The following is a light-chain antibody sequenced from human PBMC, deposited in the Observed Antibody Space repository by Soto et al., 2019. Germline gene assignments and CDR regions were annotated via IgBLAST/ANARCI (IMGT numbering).Light chain of an antibody. Sequence: QSALTQSRSVSGSPGQSVTISCTGTSSDVGGYNYVSWYQQHPGKAPKLMIYDVSKRPSGVPDRFSGSKSGNTASLTISGLQAVDEADYYCCSYAGSYTYVFGTGTKVTVL. CDR3: CSYAGSYTYV. CDR2: DVS. V-gene: IGLV2-11*01. J-gene: IGLJ1*01. CDR1: SSDVGGYNY.